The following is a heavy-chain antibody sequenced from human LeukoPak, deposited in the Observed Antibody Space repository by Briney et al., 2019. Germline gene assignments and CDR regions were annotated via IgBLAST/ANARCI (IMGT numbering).Heavy chain of an antibody. D-gene: IGHD1-26*01. Sequence: GGSLRLSCAASGFTFSHHWMHWVRQAPGKGLEWVSGISTSGGRTFYADSVKGRFTLSRDNSKNTLYLQMNSLRAEDTAVYYCAKTSGSYWNYFDYWGQGTLVTVSS. CDR1: GFTFSHHW. CDR3: AKTSGSYWNYFDY. CDR2: ISTSGGRT. V-gene: IGHV3-23*01. J-gene: IGHJ4*02.